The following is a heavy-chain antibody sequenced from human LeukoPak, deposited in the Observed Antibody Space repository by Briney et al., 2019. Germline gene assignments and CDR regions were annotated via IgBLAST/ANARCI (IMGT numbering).Heavy chain of an antibody. CDR3: ATLAVAGKNNWFDP. CDR2: IYHSGST. J-gene: IGHJ5*02. CDR1: GGSISSSNW. V-gene: IGHV4-4*02. D-gene: IGHD6-19*01. Sequence: TSSETLSLTCAVSGGSISSSNWWSWVRQPPGKGLEWIGEIYHSGSTNYNPSLKSRVTISVDTSKNQFSLKLSSVTAADTAVYYCATLAVAGKNNWFDPWGQGTLVTVSS.